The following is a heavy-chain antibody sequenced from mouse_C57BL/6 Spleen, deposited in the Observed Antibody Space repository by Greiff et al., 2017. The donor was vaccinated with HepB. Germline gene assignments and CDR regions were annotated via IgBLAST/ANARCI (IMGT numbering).Heavy chain of an antibody. CDR2: IHPNSGST. CDR3: ARRGTGHYFDY. CDR1: GYTFTSYW. Sequence: QVQLQQPGAELVKHGASVKLSCKASGYTFTSYWMHWVKQRPGQGLEWIGMIHPNSGSTNYNEKFKSKATLTVDKSSSTAYMQLSSLTSEDSAVYYCARRGTGHYFDYWGQGTTLTVSS. D-gene: IGHD4-1*01. V-gene: IGHV1-64*01. J-gene: IGHJ2*01.